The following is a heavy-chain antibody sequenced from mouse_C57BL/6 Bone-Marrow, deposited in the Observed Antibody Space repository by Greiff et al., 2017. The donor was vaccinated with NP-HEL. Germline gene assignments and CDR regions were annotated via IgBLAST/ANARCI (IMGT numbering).Heavy chain of an antibody. CDR3: ARYHYGSSYAMDY. CDR2: INPGSGGT. J-gene: IGHJ4*01. CDR1: GYAFTNYL. D-gene: IGHD1-1*01. V-gene: IGHV1-54*01. Sequence: QVQLQQSGAELVRPGTSVKVSCKASGYAFTNYLIEWVKQRPGQGLEWIGVINPGSGGTNYNEKFKGKATLTADKSSSTAYMQLSSLTSEDSAVDVCARYHYGSSYAMDYWGQGTSVTVSS.